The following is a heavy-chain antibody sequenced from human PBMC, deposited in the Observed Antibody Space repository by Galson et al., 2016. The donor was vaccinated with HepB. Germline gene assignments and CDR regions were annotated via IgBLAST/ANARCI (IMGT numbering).Heavy chain of an antibody. V-gene: IGHV3-9*01. CDR3: AKATSRSAYGSRYFQH. D-gene: IGHD3-10*01. CDR1: GFTFNDYA. Sequence: SLRLSCATSGFTFNDYAMHWVRQAPGKGLEWVSGISWNRDRIDYADSVKGRFTVSRDNAKNSLYLQINSRRAEDTALYYCAKATSRSAYGSRYFQHWGQGTLVTVSS. CDR2: ISWNRDRI. J-gene: IGHJ1*01.